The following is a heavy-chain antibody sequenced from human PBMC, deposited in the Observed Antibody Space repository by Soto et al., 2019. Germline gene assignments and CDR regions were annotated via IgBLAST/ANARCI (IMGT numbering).Heavy chain of an antibody. CDR2: IIDSGAST. CDR1: GFTFSSCA. CDR3: AKGRSYYYYYGVDV. J-gene: IGHJ6*02. V-gene: IGHV3-23*01. Sequence: PGGSLRLSCAASGFTFSSCAMGWIRQAPGKGLEWVSDIIDSGASTYYADSVKGRFTISRDNSKSTLYLQMNSLRAEDTALYYCAKGRSYYYYYGVDVRGQGTTVTVSS.